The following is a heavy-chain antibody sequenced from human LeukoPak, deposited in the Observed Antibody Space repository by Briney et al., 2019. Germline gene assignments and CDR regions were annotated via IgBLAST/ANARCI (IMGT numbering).Heavy chain of an antibody. V-gene: IGHV4-59*01. CDR3: AASLDTAMDY. Sequence: NPSETLSLTCTVSGGSISSYYWSWIRQPPGKGLEWIGYIYYSGSTNYNPSLKSRVTISVDTSKNQFSLKLSSVTAADTAVYYCAASLDTAMDYWGQGTLVTVSS. CDR2: IYYSGST. D-gene: IGHD5-18*01. CDR1: GGSISSYY. J-gene: IGHJ4*02.